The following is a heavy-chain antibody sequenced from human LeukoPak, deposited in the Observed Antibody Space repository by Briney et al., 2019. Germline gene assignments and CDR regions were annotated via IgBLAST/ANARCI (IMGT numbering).Heavy chain of an antibody. CDR1: GFTFSTYG. V-gene: IGHV3-30*02. CDR2: IRYDGSNK. Sequence: GGSLRLSCAAPGFTFSTYGIHWVRQAPGKGLERVSFIRYDGSNKYYADSVKGRFTISRDNSKNTVNVQMNSLRAEDTAVYYCARDEGLYSSSWYYFDYWGQGTLVTVSS. D-gene: IGHD6-13*01. J-gene: IGHJ4*02. CDR3: ARDEGLYSSSWYYFDY.